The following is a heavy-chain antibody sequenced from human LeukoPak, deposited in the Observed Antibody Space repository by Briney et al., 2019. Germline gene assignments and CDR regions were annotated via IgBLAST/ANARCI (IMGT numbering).Heavy chain of an antibody. CDR2: ISYDGSIR. V-gene: IGHV3-30-3*01. CDR3: ARGSWSAADTNIDY. Sequence: GGSLRLSCAASGFTFSSYAMHWVRQAPGEGLEWVAVISYDGSIRHYTDSVKGRFTISRDNSKNTLYLQMSSPRPEDTAVYYCARGSWSAADTNIDYWGQGTLVTVSS. J-gene: IGHJ4*02. D-gene: IGHD6-13*01. CDR1: GFTFSSYA.